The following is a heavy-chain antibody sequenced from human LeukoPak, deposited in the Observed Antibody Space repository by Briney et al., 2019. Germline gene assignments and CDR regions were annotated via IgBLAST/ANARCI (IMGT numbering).Heavy chain of an antibody. V-gene: IGHV3-49*03. CDR1: GFTFGDYA. CDR3: TRDEEQQLATVTL. D-gene: IGHD6-13*01. Sequence: GGSLRLSRTASGFTFGDYAMSWFRPAPGKGLEWVGFIRSKAYGGTTEYAASVKGRFTISRDDSKSIAYLQMNSLKTEDTAVYYCTRDEEQQLATVTLWGQGTLVTVSS. CDR2: IRSKAYGGTT. J-gene: IGHJ4*02.